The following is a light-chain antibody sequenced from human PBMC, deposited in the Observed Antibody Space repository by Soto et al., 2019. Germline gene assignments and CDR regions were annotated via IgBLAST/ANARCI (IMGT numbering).Light chain of an antibody. V-gene: IGKV2-28*01. CDR2: FGS. CDR3: MQSQQSPPT. CDR1: QSLLQSNGYNY. J-gene: IGKJ1*01. Sequence: DIVMTQSPLSLPVTPGEPASISCSSSQSLLQSNGYNYLDWYLQKPGQSPQLLIYFGSYRASGVPDRCSGSGSGTDFTRKIRRVEAEDVGVYYCMQSQQSPPTLGQGTKVEI.